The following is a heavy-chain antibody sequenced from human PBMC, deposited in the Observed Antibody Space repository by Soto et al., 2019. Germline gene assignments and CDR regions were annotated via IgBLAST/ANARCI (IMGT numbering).Heavy chain of an antibody. D-gene: IGHD1-26*01. CDR3: AKRAWGYFYFDY. J-gene: IGHJ4*02. CDR1: GFTFSSYA. V-gene: IGHV3-23*01. CDR2: ISGSGGST. Sequence: EVQLLESGGGLVQPGGSLRLSCAASGFTFSSYAMSWVRQAPGKGLEWVSVISGSGGSTYYADSVKGRFTISRDNSKNTLYLQMNSLRAEDTVLYYCAKRAWGYFYFDYWGQGTLVTVSS.